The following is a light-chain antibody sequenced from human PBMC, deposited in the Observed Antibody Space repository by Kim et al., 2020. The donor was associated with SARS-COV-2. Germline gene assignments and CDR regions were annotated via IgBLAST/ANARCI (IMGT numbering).Light chain of an antibody. CDR1: QSVSSY. V-gene: IGKV3-11*01. J-gene: IGKJ3*01. CDR3: QQRSNWP. Sequence: LSLSTGERATLSCRAGQSVSSYLAWYQQKPGQAPRLLIYDASNRATGIPARFSGSGSGTDFTLTISSLEPEDFAVYYCQQRSNWPFGPGTKVDIK. CDR2: DAS.